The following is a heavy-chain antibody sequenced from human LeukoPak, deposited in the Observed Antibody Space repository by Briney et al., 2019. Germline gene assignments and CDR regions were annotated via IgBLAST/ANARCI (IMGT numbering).Heavy chain of an antibody. CDR2: ISNSGSTK. Sequence: GGSLRLTCAASALTFSSYEMNWIRQAPEKGLEWISYISNSGSTKYYADSVKGRFTIARDNAKNSVFLQMNSLRAEDTAVYYCAAVIDYWGQGTLVTVSS. CDR3: AAVIDY. CDR1: ALTFSSYE. J-gene: IGHJ4*02. V-gene: IGHV3-48*03.